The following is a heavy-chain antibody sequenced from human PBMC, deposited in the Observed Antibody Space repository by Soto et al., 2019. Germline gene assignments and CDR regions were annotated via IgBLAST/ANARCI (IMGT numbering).Heavy chain of an antibody. V-gene: IGHV3-23*01. CDR2: VDYTGFYT. Sequence: WGSLRLSCAASGFGFSNFAISFFRHPPGKCLEWVSSVDYTGFYTFYAASVKGRFTISRDNSKNMVYLELNSLRAEDTAVYYCAKRSGGYSEFDYWGQGTLVTVSS. CDR1: GFGFSNFA. D-gene: IGHD5-12*01. J-gene: IGHJ4*02. CDR3: AKRSGGYSEFDY.